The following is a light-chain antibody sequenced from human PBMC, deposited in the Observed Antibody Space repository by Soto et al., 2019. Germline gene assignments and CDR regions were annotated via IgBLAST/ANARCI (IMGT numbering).Light chain of an antibody. CDR2: EVS. J-gene: IGLJ3*02. CDR1: SSDVGSYNL. V-gene: IGLV2-23*02. CDR3: CSYAGSSTWV. Sequence: QSALTQPASVSGSPGQSIAFSCTGTSSDVGSYNLVSWYQHHPGKAPKLIISEVSKRPSGVSDRFSGSKSGNTASLTISGLQAEDEADYYCCSYAGSSTWVFGGWTKVTVL.